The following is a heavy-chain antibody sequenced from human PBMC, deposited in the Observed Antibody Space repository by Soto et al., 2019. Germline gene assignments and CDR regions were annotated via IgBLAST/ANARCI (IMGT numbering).Heavy chain of an antibody. Sequence: AASGFTFSSYAMSWVRQAPGKGLEWVSAISGSGGSTYYADSVKGRFTISRDNSKNTLYLQMNSLRAEDTAVYYCAKDFSYYDSSGYSAPDAFDIWGQGTMVTVSS. D-gene: IGHD3-22*01. V-gene: IGHV3-23*01. CDR3: AKDFSYYDSSGYSAPDAFDI. CDR1: GFTFSSYA. J-gene: IGHJ3*02. CDR2: ISGSGGST.